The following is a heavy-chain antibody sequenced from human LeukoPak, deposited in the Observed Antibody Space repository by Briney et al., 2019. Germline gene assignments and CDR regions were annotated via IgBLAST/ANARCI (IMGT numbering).Heavy chain of an antibody. V-gene: IGHV3-48*01. CDR2: TSSSSSTI. J-gene: IGHJ3*02. Sequence: GGSLRLSCAASGFTFSTYRMNWVRQAPGKGLEWVSYTSSSSSTIYYADSVKGRFTISRDNAKNSLYPQVNSLRAEDTGAYYCARLAHDAFDIWGQGTLVTVSS. CDR1: GFTFSTYR. CDR3: ARLAHDAFDI. D-gene: IGHD2-15*01.